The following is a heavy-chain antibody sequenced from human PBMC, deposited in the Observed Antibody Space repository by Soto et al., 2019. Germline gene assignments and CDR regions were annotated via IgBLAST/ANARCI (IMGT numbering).Heavy chain of an antibody. CDR1: GFTFSSYA. CDR2: ISYDGSNK. D-gene: IGHD6-13*01. Sequence: PGGSLRLSCAASGFTFSSYAMHWVRQAPGKGLEWVAVISYDGSNKYYADSVKGRFTISRDNSKNTLYLQMNSLRAEDTAVYYCAREGAAAGNPSSTYYYYYYGMDVWGQGTTVTVSS. V-gene: IGHV3-30-3*01. J-gene: IGHJ6*02. CDR3: AREGAAAGNPSSTYYYYYYGMDV.